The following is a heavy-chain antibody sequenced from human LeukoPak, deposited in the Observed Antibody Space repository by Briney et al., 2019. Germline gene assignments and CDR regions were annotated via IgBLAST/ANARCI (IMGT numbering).Heavy chain of an antibody. CDR3: ARDNSWSFDY. D-gene: IGHD2-21*01. J-gene: IGHJ4*02. V-gene: IGHV3-48*02. CDR2: ISSSSSTK. Sequence: GGSLRLSCAASGFTFSSYSKNWVRQAPGKGLEWVSYISSSSSTKYYADSVKGRFTISRDNAKNSLYLQMDSLSDEDTAVYYCARDNSWSFDYWGQGTLVTVSS. CDR1: GFTFSSYS.